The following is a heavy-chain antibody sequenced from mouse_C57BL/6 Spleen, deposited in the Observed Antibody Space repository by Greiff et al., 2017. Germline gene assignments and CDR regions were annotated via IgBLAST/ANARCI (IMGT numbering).Heavy chain of an antibody. D-gene: IGHD2-4*01. CDR3: ARDEDYDYDVYYYAMDY. Sequence: EVQGVESGGGLVKPGGSLKLSCAASGFTFSSYAMSWVRQTPEKRLEWVATISDGGSYTYYPNNVKGRFTISRDNAKNNLYLQMSHLKSEDTAMYYCARDEDYDYDVYYYAMDYWGQGTSVTVSS. J-gene: IGHJ4*01. CDR2: ISDGGSYT. CDR1: GFTFSSYA. V-gene: IGHV5-4*01.